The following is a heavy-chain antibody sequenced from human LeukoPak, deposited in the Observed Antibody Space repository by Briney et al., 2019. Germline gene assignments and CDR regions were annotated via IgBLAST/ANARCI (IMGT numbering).Heavy chain of an antibody. CDR1: GFTFSSYA. J-gene: IGHJ6*02. CDR2: IKQDGSEK. V-gene: IGHV3-7*01. CDR3: ARLPDIVVVVAAEIYGMDV. Sequence: GGSLRLSCAASGFTFSSYAMHWVRQAPGKGLEWVANIKQDGSEKYYVDSVKGRFTISRDNAKNSLYLQMNSLRAEDTAVYYCARLPDIVVVVAAEIYGMDVWGQGTTVTVSS. D-gene: IGHD2-15*01.